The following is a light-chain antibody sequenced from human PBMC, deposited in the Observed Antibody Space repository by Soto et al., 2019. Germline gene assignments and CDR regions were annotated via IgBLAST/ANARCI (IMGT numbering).Light chain of an antibody. CDR2: KAS. J-gene: IGKJ4*01. V-gene: IGKV1-5*03. Sequence: DIQMTQSPSTLSASVGDRVTITCRASQSISTWLAWYQQKPGKAPKLLIYKASNLEGGVPSRFSGRGSGTEFTITIRSLQPDDFATYYCQQYNTYPLAFGGGTTVEIK. CDR1: QSISTW. CDR3: QQYNTYPLA.